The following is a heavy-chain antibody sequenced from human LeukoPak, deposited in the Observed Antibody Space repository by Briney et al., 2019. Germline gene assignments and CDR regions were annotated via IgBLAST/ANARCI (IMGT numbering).Heavy chain of an antibody. Sequence: PSETLSLTCAVYGGSFSGYYWSWIRQPPGKGLEWIGEVNHSGSTNYNPSLKSRVTISVDTSKNQFSLKQSSVTAADTAVYYCASTQQLAYFDYWGQGTLVTVSS. CDR1: GGSFSGYY. CDR3: ASTQQLAYFDY. J-gene: IGHJ4*02. D-gene: IGHD6-13*01. CDR2: VNHSGST. V-gene: IGHV4-34*01.